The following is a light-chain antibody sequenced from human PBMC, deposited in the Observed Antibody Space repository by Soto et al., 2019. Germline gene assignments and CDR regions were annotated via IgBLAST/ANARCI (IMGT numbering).Light chain of an antibody. Sequence: QSVLTQPPSASGSHGPSVAISCTGTSSDVGGYNYVSWYQQHPGKAPKLMIYEVSKRPSGVPDRFSGSKSGNTASLTVSRLQAEDEADYYCSSYVGSNNFYVFGTGTNLTVL. CDR3: SSYVGSNNFYV. J-gene: IGLJ1*01. V-gene: IGLV2-8*01. CDR1: SSDVGGYNY. CDR2: EVS.